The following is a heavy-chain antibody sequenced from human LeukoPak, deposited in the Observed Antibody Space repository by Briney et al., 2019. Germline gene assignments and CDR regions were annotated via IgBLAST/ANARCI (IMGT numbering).Heavy chain of an antibody. CDR3: ARDSRGSRRGSFDM. J-gene: IGHJ3*02. D-gene: IGHD5-24*01. V-gene: IGHV4-59*01. CDR2: IYYSGST. Sequence: SETLSLTCTVSGGSISSYYWSWIRQPPGKGLEWIGYIYYSGSTKYNPSLKSRVTISLDTSKNQFSLNLSSVTAADTAFYYCARDSRGSRRGSFDMWGQGTMVTVSS. CDR1: GGSISSYY.